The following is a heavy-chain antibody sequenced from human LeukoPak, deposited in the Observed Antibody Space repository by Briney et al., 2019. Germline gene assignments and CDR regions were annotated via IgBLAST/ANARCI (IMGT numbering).Heavy chain of an antibody. J-gene: IGHJ3*01. V-gene: IGHV3-7*03. D-gene: IGHD1-26*01. CDR1: GFTFSSHW. CDR2: INQDGGSI. CDR3: VRDPGGGAYDL. Sequence: PGGSLRLSCAASGFTFSSHWLNWVRRAPGKGLDWVAIINQDGGSIGYGDSVKCRFTISRDNAKNSLYLQMNSLRVDDTAVYYCVRDPGGGAYDLWGQGTMVTVSS.